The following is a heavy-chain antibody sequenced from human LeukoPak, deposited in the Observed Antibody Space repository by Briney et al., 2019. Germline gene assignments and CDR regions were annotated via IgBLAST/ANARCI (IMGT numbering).Heavy chain of an antibody. V-gene: IGHV3-23*01. CDR2: ISGSGAST. D-gene: IGHD4-17*01. CDR3: ARDPNGDYIGAFDF. Sequence: GGSLRLSCAASGFTVSSNYMSWVRQAPGKGLEWVSAISGSGASTYYADSVKGRFTISRDNSKNTLYLQMNSLRAEDTAVYYCARDPNGDYIGAFDFRGQGTMVTVSS. J-gene: IGHJ3*01. CDR1: GFTVSSNY.